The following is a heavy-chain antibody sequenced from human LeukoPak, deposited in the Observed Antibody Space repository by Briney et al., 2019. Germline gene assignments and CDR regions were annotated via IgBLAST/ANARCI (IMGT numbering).Heavy chain of an antibody. V-gene: IGHV3-21*04. D-gene: IGHD6-19*01. CDR2: ISGSSNYI. CDR1: GLTFSSYS. Sequence: GGSLRLSCAASGLTFSSYSMNWVRQAPGKGLEWVSSISGSSNYIYYADSVKGRFTISRDNAKNSLYLQMHSLRAEDTAVYYCAKDARRTSGWYFFDYWGQGTLVTVSS. CDR3: AKDARRTSGWYFFDY. J-gene: IGHJ4*02.